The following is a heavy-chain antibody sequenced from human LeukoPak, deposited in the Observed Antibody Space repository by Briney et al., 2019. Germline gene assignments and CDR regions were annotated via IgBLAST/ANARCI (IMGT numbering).Heavy chain of an antibody. Sequence: GGSLRLSCAASGFTFSSYAMHWVRQAPGKGLEWVAVISYDGSNKYYADSVKGRFTISRDNSKNTLYLQMNSLRAEDTAVYYCARDYGSSYYDFWSGYYMYNWFDPWGQGTLVTVSS. CDR1: GFTFSSYA. V-gene: IGHV3-30-3*01. D-gene: IGHD3-3*01. CDR3: ARDYGSSYYDFWSGYYMYNWFDP. CDR2: ISYDGSNK. J-gene: IGHJ5*02.